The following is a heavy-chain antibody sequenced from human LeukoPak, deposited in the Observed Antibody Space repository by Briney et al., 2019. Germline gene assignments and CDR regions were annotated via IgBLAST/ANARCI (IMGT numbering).Heavy chain of an antibody. Sequence: GGSLRLSCAASGFTFSSYAMHWVRQAPGKGLEGVAVISYDGSNKYYADSVKGRFTISRDNSKNTLYLQMNSLGAEDTAVYYCARARGLGYDYVWGSYLLDYWGQGTLVTVSS. CDR1: GFTFSSYA. CDR3: ARARGLGYDYVWGSYLLDY. CDR2: ISYDGSNK. V-gene: IGHV3-30-3*01. D-gene: IGHD3-16*02. J-gene: IGHJ4*02.